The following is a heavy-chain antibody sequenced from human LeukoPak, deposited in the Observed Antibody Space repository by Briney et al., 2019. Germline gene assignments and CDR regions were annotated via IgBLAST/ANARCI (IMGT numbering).Heavy chain of an antibody. V-gene: IGHV7-4-1*02. CDR2: INTNTGNP. J-gene: IGHJ4*02. CDR3: ARASMYPGIAAAGTVELDY. Sequence: ASVKVSCKASGYTFTSYAMNWMRQAPGQGLEWMGWINTNTGNPTYAQGFTGRFVFSLDTSVSTAYLQISSLKAEDTAVYYCARASMYPGIAAAGTVELDYWGQGTLVTVSS. CDR1: GYTFTSYA. D-gene: IGHD6-13*01.